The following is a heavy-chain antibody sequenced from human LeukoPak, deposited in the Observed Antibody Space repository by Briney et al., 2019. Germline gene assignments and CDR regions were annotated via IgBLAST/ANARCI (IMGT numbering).Heavy chain of an antibody. CDR1: GFRFSSYA. D-gene: IGHD2-2*01. CDR2: ISGSGGST. V-gene: IGHV3-23*01. J-gene: IGHJ5*02. Sequence: GGSLRLSCAASGFRFSSYAMSWVRQAPGKGLGWVSAISGSGGSTYYADSVKGRFTISRDNSKNTLYLQMNSLRAEDTAVYYCAKADIVVVPASGNWFDPWGQGTLVTVSS. CDR3: AKADIVVVPASGNWFDP.